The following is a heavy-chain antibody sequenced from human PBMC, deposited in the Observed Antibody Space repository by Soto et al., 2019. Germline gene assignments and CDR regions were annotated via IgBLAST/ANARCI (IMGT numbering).Heavy chain of an antibody. CDR1: GHSINNFY. Sequence: PSETLSLTCTVSGHSINNFYWSWIRQSPGKGLEWIGNVYYTGTTNYNPSLNSRVTISIDTSRKHFSLNLNSLTAADTAIYYCAVSTGGSQYYFDSGGKGALVTVST. J-gene: IGHJ4*02. D-gene: IGHD2-8*02. CDR2: VYYTGTT. V-gene: IGHV4-59*01. CDR3: AVSTGGSQYYFDS.